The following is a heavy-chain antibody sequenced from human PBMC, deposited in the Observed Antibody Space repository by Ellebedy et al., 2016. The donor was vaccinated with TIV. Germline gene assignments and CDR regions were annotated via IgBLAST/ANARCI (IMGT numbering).Heavy chain of an antibody. CDR3: ARVTGHSSSQNCFDP. J-gene: IGHJ5*02. Sequence: ASVKVSCKASGDTLSNYAISWVRQAPGQGLEWMGKIIPLIGISTYAQKFQGRVTITADKSTSTAYMELSSLTSEDTAVYYCARVTGHSSSQNCFDPWGQGTLVTVSS. D-gene: IGHD6-19*01. CDR1: GDTLSNYA. CDR2: IIPLIGIS. V-gene: IGHV1-69*04.